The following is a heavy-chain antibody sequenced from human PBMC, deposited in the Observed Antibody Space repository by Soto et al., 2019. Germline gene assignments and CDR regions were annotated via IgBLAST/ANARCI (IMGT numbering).Heavy chain of an antibody. CDR3: ARRWGTYFDF. V-gene: IGHV4-34*01. D-gene: IGHD7-27*01. CDR2: INHSGST. CDR1: GGSFSGYY. Sequence: SETLSLTCAVYGGSFSGYYWSWIRQPPGKGLEWIGEINHSGSTNYNPSLKSRVTISVDTSKNQFSLKLSSVTAADTAVYYCARRWGTYFDFWGQGTLVNVSS. J-gene: IGHJ4*02.